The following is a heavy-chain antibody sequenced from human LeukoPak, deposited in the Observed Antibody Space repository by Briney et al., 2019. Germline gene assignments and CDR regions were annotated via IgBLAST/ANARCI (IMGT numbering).Heavy chain of an antibody. J-gene: IGHJ4*02. D-gene: IGHD3-9*01. CDR2: IGSSGGTTI. CDR1: GFIFSSYS. Sequence: PGGSLRLSCAASGFIFSSYSMNWVRQAPGKGLEWVSYIGSSGGTTISYADSVQGRFTISRDNANNSLYLQLNSLRDEDTAVYYCARDVDWAFDNWGQGTLVTVSS. CDR3: ARDVDWAFDN. V-gene: IGHV3-48*02.